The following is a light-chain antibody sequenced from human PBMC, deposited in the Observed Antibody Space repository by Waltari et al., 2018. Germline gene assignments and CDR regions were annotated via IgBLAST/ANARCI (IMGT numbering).Light chain of an antibody. CDR3: QQYYAIPWT. Sequence: EIVMTQSPATLSVSPGERATLSCRASQSVSSNLAWYQQKPGQAPRLLIYGASTRATGIPARFSGSGSGTEFTLTISSLQSEDVAIYYCQQYYAIPWTFGQGTKVEI. J-gene: IGKJ1*01. CDR2: GAS. V-gene: IGKV3-15*01. CDR1: QSVSSN.